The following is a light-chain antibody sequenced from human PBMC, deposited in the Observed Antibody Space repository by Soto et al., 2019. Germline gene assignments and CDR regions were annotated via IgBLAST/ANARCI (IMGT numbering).Light chain of an antibody. CDR2: GAS. Sequence: DIQMTQSPSSLSASVGDRVTITCRTSQNIIKYLNWYQQKPVKAPKFLIYGASTLQTGVPSRFSGGGSGTDFTLTISSLQPEDFATYYCQQTYTAPYTFGQGTKLYIK. J-gene: IGKJ2*01. CDR1: QNIIKY. V-gene: IGKV1-39*01. CDR3: QQTYTAPYT.